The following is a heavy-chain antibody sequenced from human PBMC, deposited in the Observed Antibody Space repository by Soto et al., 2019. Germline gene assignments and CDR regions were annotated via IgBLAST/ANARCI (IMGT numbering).Heavy chain of an antibody. D-gene: IGHD6-13*01. CDR1: GYTFTSYY. J-gene: IGHJ5*02. CDR2: INPSGGST. CDR3: ARNGYSSTWHSWFDP. V-gene: IGHV1-46*03. Sequence: GASVKVSCKASGYTFTSYYMHWVRQAPGQGLEWMGIINPSGGSTSYAQKFQGRVTMTRDTSTSTVYMELSSLRSEDTAVYYCARNGYSSTWHSWFDPWGQGTLVTVSS.